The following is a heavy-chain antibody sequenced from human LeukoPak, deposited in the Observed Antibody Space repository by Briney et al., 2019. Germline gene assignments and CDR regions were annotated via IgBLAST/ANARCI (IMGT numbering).Heavy chain of an antibody. CDR2: ISWDGGST. CDR3: ARGRYYDYVWGSDRYESWYFDL. CDR1: GFTFDDYA. J-gene: IGHJ2*01. D-gene: IGHD3-16*02. Sequence: QPGGSLRLSCAASGFTFDDYAMHWVRQAPGKGLEWVSLISWDGGSTYYADSVKGRFTISRDNSKNSLYLQMNSLRAEDTALYYCARGRYYDYVWGSDRYESWYFDLWGRGTLVTVSS. V-gene: IGHV3-43D*03.